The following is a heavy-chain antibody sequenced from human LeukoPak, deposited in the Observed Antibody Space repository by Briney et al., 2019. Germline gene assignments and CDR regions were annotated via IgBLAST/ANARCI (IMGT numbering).Heavy chain of an antibody. J-gene: IGHJ4*02. D-gene: IGHD6-19*01. CDR1: GFTFSSYA. V-gene: IGHV3-30*04. Sequence: GGSLRLSCAASGFTFSSYAMHWVRQAPGKGLEWVAVISYDGSNKYYADSVKGRFTISRDNSKNTLYLQMNSLRAEDTAVYYCARSIAVAAAYFDYWGQGTLVTVSS. CDR2: ISYDGSNK. CDR3: ARSIAVAAAYFDY.